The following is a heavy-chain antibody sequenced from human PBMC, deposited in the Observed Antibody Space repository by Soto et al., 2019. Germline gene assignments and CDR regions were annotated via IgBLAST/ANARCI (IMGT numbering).Heavy chain of an antibody. CDR2: IYYSGST. CDR3: ARDQLRYFDWLLPNYYYYGMDV. Sequence: KTSETLSLTCTFSGGSISSYYWSWIRQPPGKGLEWIGYIYYSGSTNHNPSLKSRVTISVDTSKNQFSLKLSSVTAADTAVYYCARDQLRYFDWLLPNYYYYGMDVWCQGTTVTVSS. J-gene: IGHJ6*02. CDR1: GGSISSYY. D-gene: IGHD3-9*01. V-gene: IGHV4-59*01.